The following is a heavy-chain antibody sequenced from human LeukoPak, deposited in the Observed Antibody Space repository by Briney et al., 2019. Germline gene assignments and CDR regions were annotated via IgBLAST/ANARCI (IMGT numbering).Heavy chain of an antibody. J-gene: IGHJ3*02. CDR1: GGTFSSYA. D-gene: IGHD2-21*02. Sequence: SVKVSCKASGGTFSSYAISWVRQAPGQGLEWMGGIIPIFGTANYAQKFQCRVTITADESTSTAYMELSSLRSEDTAVYYCAISRAGWVVTYAFDIWGQGTMVTVSS. V-gene: IGHV1-69*01. CDR3: AISRAGWVVTYAFDI. CDR2: IIPIFGTA.